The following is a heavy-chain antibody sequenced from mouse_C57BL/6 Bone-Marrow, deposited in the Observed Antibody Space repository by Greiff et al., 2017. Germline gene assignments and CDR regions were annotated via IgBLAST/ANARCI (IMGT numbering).Heavy chain of an antibody. CDR2: ICPGSGST. V-gene: IGHV1-55*01. Sequence: QVQLQQPGAELVKPGASVKMSCKASGFTFTSYWITWVKQRPGQGLEWIGDICPGSGSTNYHEKFKSQATLTVDTSSSTAYMQMSRLTSEDSAVYFCGREGDPSDYWGQGTTLTVSS. J-gene: IGHJ2*01. CDR3: GREGDPSDY. CDR1: GFTFTSYW.